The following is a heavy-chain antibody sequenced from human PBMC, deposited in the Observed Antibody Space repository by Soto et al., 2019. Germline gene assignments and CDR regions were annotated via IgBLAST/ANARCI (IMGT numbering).Heavy chain of an antibody. CDR1: GGTFSSYA. V-gene: IGHV1-69*13. Sequence: SVKVSCKASGGTFSSYAISWVRQAPGQGLEWMGGIIPIFGTANYAQKFQGRVTITADESTSTAYTELSSLRSEDTAVYYCARVTGTTRYYYYYGMDVWGQGTTVTVSS. CDR2: IIPIFGTA. CDR3: ARVTGTTRYYYYYGMDV. J-gene: IGHJ6*02. D-gene: IGHD1-7*01.